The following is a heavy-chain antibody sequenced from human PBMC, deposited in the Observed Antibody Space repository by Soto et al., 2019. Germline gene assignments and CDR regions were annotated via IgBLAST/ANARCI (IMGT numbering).Heavy chain of an antibody. V-gene: IGHV3-20*04. D-gene: IGHD5-12*01. CDR2: VSWNGVNS. CDR3: VRALSGHDHFFDS. Sequence: EVQLVQSGGSVVRPGGSLRLSCTASGFTFDLFGMAWVRQPPGKGLEWVSGVSWNGVNSCYGDSVKGRFTISRGNAKNSLSLQMNSLRAEDTAFYFCVRALSGHDHFFDSWGHGALVTVST. CDR1: GFTFDLFG. J-gene: IGHJ4*01.